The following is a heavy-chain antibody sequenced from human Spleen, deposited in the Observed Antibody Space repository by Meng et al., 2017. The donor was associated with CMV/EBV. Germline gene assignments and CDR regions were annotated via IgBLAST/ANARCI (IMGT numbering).Heavy chain of an antibody. CDR1: GGSISSYY. CDR2: IYYSGST. V-gene: IGHV4-59*01. CDR3: ARGEDIVVVPAAMTFDY. D-gene: IGHD2-2*01. Sequence: SETLSLTCTVSGGSISSYYWSWIRQPPGKGLEWIGYIYYSGSTNYNPSLKSRVTISVDTSKNQFSLKLSSVTAADTAVYYCARGEDIVVVPAAMTFDYWGQGTLVTVSS. J-gene: IGHJ4*02.